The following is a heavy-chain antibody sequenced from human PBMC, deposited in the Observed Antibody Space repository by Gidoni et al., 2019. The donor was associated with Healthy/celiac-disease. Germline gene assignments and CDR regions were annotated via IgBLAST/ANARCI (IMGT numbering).Heavy chain of an antibody. D-gene: IGHD3-22*01. V-gene: IGHV3-7*03. J-gene: IGHJ3*02. CDR3: ARDSPSEYYYDRRGVAFDI. CDR2: IQQDGREK. Sequence: EVQLVESGGGLVQPGGSLRLSCAAAGLTLSSYGMSWVRQAPGKGLEWVPNIQQDGREKYYVDSVKGRFTISRDNAKNSLYLQMNSLRAEDTAVYYCARDSPSEYYYDRRGVAFDIWGQGTMVTVSS. CDR1: GLTLSSYG.